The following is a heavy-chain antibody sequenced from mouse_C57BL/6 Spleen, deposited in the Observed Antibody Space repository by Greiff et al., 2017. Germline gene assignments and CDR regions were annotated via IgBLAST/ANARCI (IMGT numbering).Heavy chain of an antibody. CDR2: IYPGSGST. CDR1: GYTFTSYW. Sequence: VQLQQPGAELVKPGASVKMSCKASGYTFTSYWITWVKPRPGQGLEWIGDIYPGSGSTNYNEKFKSKATLTVDTSSSTAYMQLSSLTSEDSAVYYGASIYYDYDEGFDYWGQGTTLTVSS. CDR3: ASIYYDYDEGFDY. V-gene: IGHV1-55*01. D-gene: IGHD2-4*01. J-gene: IGHJ2*01.